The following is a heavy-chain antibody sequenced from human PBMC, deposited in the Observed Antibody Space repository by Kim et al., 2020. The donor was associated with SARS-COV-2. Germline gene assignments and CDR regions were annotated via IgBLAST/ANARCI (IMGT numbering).Heavy chain of an antibody. CDR3: AKGLIVGATYPRAFDY. J-gene: IGHJ4*02. Sequence: GKDRFTIHRDNSKDTLYLQMNSLGAEDTAVYYCAKGLIVGATYPRAFDYWGQGTLVTVSS. V-gene: IGHV3-30*02. D-gene: IGHD1-26*01.